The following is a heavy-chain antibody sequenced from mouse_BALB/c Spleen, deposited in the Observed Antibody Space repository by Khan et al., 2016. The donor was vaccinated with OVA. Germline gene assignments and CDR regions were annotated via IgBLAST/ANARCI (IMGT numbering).Heavy chain of an antibody. V-gene: IGHV1S81*02. CDR2: TNPTNGRT. D-gene: IGHD1-1*01. J-gene: IGHJ2*01. CDR3: ARIKKIVAPYFDY. CDR1: GYTFTSYW. Sequence: VQLQQSGAELVKAGASVKMSCKASGYTFTSYWMHWVKQRLGQGLEWFAETNPTNGRTYYNEKFKSTATLTVDKSSSTAYMLLIRPPFSDYAVYYYARIKKIVAPYFDYWGQGTTLTGSS.